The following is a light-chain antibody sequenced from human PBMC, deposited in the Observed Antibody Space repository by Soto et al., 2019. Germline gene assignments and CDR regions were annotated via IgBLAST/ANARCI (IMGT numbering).Light chain of an antibody. CDR3: QQYSSSRT. V-gene: IGKV3-20*01. CDR2: GAS. J-gene: IGKJ1*01. Sequence: IVLTQSPGTLSLYPGERATLSCRASQSVSSSYLAWYQQKPGQAPRLLIYGASSRATGIPVRFSGSGSETDFTLTITRLEPEDFAVYYCQQYSSSRTFGQGTKVDIK. CDR1: QSVSSSY.